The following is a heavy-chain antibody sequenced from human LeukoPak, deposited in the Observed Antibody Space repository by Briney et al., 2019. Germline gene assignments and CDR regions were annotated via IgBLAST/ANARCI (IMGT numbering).Heavy chain of an antibody. CDR2: IKQDGSEK. CDR3: ARVKRSRDSSSWYGYYYYGMDV. CDR1: GFTFSSYW. J-gene: IGHJ6*02. Sequence: GGSLRLSCAASGFTFSSYWMSWVRQAPGKGLEWVANIKQDGSEKYYVDSVKGRFTISRDNAKNSLYLQMNSLRAEDTAVYYRARVKRSRDSSSWYGYYYYGMDVWGQGTTVTVSS. V-gene: IGHV3-7*01. D-gene: IGHD6-13*01.